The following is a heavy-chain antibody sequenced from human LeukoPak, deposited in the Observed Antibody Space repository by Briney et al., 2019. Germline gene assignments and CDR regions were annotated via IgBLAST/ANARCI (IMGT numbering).Heavy chain of an antibody. CDR1: GYTFSTSG. D-gene: IGHD3-10*01. J-gene: IGHJ4*02. Sequence: ASVKVSCKASGYTFSTSGVSWVRQAPGQGLEWMGWINPNTGGTNYAQKLQGRVTMTRDTSITTAYMELSRLTSDDTAVYYCASLGDFFGSGSYAPFDYWGQGSLVTVSS. CDR3: ASLGDFFGSGSYAPFDY. CDR2: INPNTGGT. V-gene: IGHV1-2*02.